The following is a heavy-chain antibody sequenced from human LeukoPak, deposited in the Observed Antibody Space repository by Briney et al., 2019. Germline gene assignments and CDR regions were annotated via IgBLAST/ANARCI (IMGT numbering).Heavy chain of an antibody. CDR3: ARGGSYSRY. V-gene: IGHV3-7*01. J-gene: IGHJ4*02. CDR2: IKEDGSAK. Sequence: PGGSLRLSCAASGFTFSTYSKSWVRQAPGKGLEWVANIKEDGSAKYYVDSVKGRFTISRDNAGNSLYLQMNSLRAEDTAVYYCARGGSYSRYWGQGTLVTVSS. CDR1: GFTFSTYS. D-gene: IGHD1-26*01.